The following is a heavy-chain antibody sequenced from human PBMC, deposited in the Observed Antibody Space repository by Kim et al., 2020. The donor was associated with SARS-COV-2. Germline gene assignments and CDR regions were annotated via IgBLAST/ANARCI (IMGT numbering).Heavy chain of an antibody. D-gene: IGHD6-19*01. CDR1: GDTYTSYA. V-gene: IGHV7-4-1*02. CDR3: SRACGNSGWSC. Sequence: ASVKVSCKSSGDTYTSYAMNWVRQAPGQGLEWMGWMNTNTGKSTYAPGFTGRFVFSLDTSVSTSYLQISSLQSDDTAVYFCSRACGNSGWSCRGQGSLVT. CDR2: MNTNTGKS. J-gene: IGHJ1*01.